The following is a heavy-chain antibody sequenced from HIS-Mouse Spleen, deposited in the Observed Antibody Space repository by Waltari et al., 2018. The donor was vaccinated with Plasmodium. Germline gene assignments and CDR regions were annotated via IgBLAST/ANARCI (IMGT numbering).Heavy chain of an antibody. Sequence: QVQLVQSGAEVKKPGASVKVSCKASGYTFTSYGISWVRQAPGQGLEWMGWISADKGNTNYAQKLQGRVTMTTDTSTRTAYMELRSLGSDDTAVYYCARLLPWVHGHFDYWGQGTLVTVSS. CDR2: ISADKGNT. D-gene: IGHD1-26*01. CDR3: ARLLPWVHGHFDY. V-gene: IGHV1-18*01. CDR1: GYTFTSYG. J-gene: IGHJ4*02.